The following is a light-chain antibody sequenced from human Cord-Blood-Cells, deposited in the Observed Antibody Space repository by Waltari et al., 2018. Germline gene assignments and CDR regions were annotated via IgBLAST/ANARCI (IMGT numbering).Light chain of an antibody. CDR1: QRVLYSSNNKNY. CDR3: QQYYSTRT. J-gene: IGKJ1*01. Sequence: DIVMTQSPDSLAVSLVERATIHCKSCQRVLYSSNNKNYLAWYQQKPGQPPTLLIYWSSTRESGVPDPVSGSGSGTDCTLTISGLQAEDVAVYYCQQYYSTRTFGQGTKVEIK. V-gene: IGKV4-1*01. CDR2: WSS.